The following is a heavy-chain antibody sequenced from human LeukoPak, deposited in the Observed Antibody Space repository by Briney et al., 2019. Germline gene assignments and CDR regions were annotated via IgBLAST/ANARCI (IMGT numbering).Heavy chain of an antibody. CDR1: GFTFNSYA. CDR3: AKEARTPLWFGELYGWFDP. J-gene: IGHJ5*02. V-gene: IGHV3-23*01. CDR2: ISGSDGST. Sequence: GGSLRLSCAASGFTFNSYAMSWVRQAPGKGQEWVSPISGSDGSTYYADCVKSRFTISRDNSKNTLYLQMNSLRAEDTAVYYCAKEARTPLWFGELYGWFDPWGQGTLVTVSS. D-gene: IGHD3-10*01.